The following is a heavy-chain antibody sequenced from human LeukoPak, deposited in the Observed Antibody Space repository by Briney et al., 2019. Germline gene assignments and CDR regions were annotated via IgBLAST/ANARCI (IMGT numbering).Heavy chain of an antibody. CDR2: ISGSGGST. CDR3: ANAPRESSPTCCFEDPKDY. Sequence: GGSLRLFCTATRFTPSLYLMSQRRQAPGKGLEWVSAISGSGGSTYYADSVKGRFTISRDNSKNTLYLQMNSMRADDTAVYYCANAPRESSPTCCFEDPKDYWCQGTLVTVSS. CDR1: RFTPSLYL. V-gene: IGHV3-23*01. D-gene: IGHD2-2*01. J-gene: IGHJ4*02.